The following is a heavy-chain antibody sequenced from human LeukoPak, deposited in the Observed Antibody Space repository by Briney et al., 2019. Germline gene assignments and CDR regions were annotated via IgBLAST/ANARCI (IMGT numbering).Heavy chain of an antibody. CDR3: ARVRGLQLVLDYYYMDV. J-gene: IGHJ6*03. Sequence: ASVKVSCKVSEYTLTELSMHWVRLAPGLGLEWMGGIHPNSDATNYPQKFRGRVTITRDTSISTVNMELRSLTSDDTATYYCARVRGLQLVLDYYYMDVWGSGTTVTVSS. V-gene: IGHV1-2*02. CDR2: IHPNSDAT. D-gene: IGHD6-13*01. CDR1: EYTLTELS.